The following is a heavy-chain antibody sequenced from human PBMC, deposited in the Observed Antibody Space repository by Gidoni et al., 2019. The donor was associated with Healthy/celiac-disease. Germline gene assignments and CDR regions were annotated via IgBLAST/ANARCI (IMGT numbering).Heavy chain of an antibody. D-gene: IGHD2-2*01. J-gene: IGHJ4*02. CDR3: ARVGALVVPAVPYYFDY. CDR1: GGSFSGYY. Sequence: QVQLQQWGAGLLKPSETLSLTCAVYGGSFSGYYWSWIRQPPGKGLEWIGEINHSGSTNYNPSLKSRVTISVDTSKNQFSLKLSSVTAADTAVYYCARVGALVVPAVPYYFDYWGQGTLVTVSS. V-gene: IGHV4-34*01. CDR2: INHSGST.